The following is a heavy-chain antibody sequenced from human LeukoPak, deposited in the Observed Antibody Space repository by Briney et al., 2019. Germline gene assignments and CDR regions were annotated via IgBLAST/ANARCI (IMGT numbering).Heavy chain of an antibody. CDR3: AREPGKSYSGYSGEATGTNDY. CDR2: ISSSSTI. Sequence: TGGSLRLSCAASGFTLSSYCMNWVRQAPGKRLKWVSYISSSSTIYYADSVKGLFTISRDNAKNSLYLQMNSLRAEDTAVYYCAREPGKSYSGYSGEATGTNDYWGQGTLVTVSS. V-gene: IGHV3-48*04. D-gene: IGHD5-12*01. J-gene: IGHJ4*02. CDR1: GFTLSSYC.